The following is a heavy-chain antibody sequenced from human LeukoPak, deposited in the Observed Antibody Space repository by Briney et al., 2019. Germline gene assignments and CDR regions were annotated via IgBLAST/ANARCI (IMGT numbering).Heavy chain of an antibody. CDR3: ARDAVDTANAV. D-gene: IGHD5-18*01. Sequence: GGSLRLSCAASGFTLTTYWMHWVGQVPGKGLLWVSHINSDGSITSYADSVKGRFTISKDNAKNTLYLQMNSLRAEDTAVYYCARDAVDTANAVWGQGTTVTVSS. V-gene: IGHV3-74*01. J-gene: IGHJ6*02. CDR2: INSDGSIT. CDR1: GFTLTTYW.